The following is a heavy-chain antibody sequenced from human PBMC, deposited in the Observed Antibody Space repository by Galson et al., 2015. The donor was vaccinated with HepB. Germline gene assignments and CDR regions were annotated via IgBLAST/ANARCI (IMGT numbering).Heavy chain of an antibody. CDR1: GFTFSSYG. CDR2: IRYDGSNK. CDR3: AKKVETPLDY. Sequence: SLRLSCAASGFTFSSYGMHWVRQAPGKGLEWVAFIRYDGSNKYYADSVKGRFTISGDNSKNTLYLQMNSLRAEDTAVYYCAKKVETPLDYWGQGTLVTVSS. V-gene: IGHV3-30*02. D-gene: IGHD5-24*01. J-gene: IGHJ4*02.